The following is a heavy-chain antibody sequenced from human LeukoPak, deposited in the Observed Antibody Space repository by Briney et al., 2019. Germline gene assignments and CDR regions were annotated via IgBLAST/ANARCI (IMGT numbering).Heavy chain of an antibody. CDR2: IYHSGST. V-gene: IGHV4-30-2*01. D-gene: IGHD3-22*01. CDR1: GGSISIGGYS. Sequence: PSETLSLTCAVSGGSISIGGYSGSWVRQPPGKGLGWIGYIYHSGSTYYNPSLKSRVTISVDRSKNQFSLKLSSVTAADTAVYYCARGFTMISPFFDYWGQGTLVTVSS. J-gene: IGHJ4*02. CDR3: ARGFTMISPFFDY.